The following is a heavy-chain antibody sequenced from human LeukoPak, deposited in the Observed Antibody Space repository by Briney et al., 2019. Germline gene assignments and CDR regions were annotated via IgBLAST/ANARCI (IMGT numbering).Heavy chain of an antibody. CDR2: ISSSGSTI. J-gene: IGHJ4*02. CDR3: AKDSARGIAVADTGFDY. Sequence: GGSLRLSCAASGCTFSDYYMSWIRQAPGKGLEWVSYISSSGSTIYYADSVKGRFTISRDNAKNTLYLQMNSLRAEDTAVYYCAKDSARGIAVADTGFDYWGQGTLVTVSS. CDR1: GCTFSDYY. V-gene: IGHV3-11*01. D-gene: IGHD6-19*01.